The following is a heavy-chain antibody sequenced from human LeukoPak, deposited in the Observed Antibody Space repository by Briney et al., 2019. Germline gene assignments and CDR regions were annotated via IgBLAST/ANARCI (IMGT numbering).Heavy chain of an antibody. CDR2: ISGSGGST. CDR3: AKVHYYDSSGPDY. Sequence: GGSLRLSCAASGFTFSSYAMSRVRQAPGKGLEWVSAISGSGGSTYYADSVKGRFTISRDNSKNTLYLQMNSLRAEDTAVYYCAKVHYYDSSGPDYWGQGTLVTVSS. CDR1: GFTFSSYA. V-gene: IGHV3-23*01. D-gene: IGHD3-22*01. J-gene: IGHJ4*02.